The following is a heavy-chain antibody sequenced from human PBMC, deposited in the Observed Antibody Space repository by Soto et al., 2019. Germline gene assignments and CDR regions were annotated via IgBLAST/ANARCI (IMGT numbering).Heavy chain of an antibody. CDR3: ARGQRRGGSSGWSL. Sequence: SETLSLTCTVSGGSISSYYWSWIRQPAGKGLEWIGRIYTSGSTNYNPSLKSRVTMSVDTSKNQFSLNLNSVTAADTAVYYCARGQRRGGSSGWSLWGQGTLVTVSS. D-gene: IGHD6-19*01. V-gene: IGHV4-4*07. CDR2: IYTSGST. J-gene: IGHJ4*02. CDR1: GGSISSYY.